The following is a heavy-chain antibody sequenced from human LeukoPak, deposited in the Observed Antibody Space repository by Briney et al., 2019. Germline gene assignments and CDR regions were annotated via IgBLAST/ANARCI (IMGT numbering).Heavy chain of an antibody. V-gene: IGHV4-30-2*01. J-gene: IGHJ4*02. CDR2: IYHSGST. CDR1: GGSISSGGYY. Sequence: SETLSLTCTVSGGSISSGGYYWSWIRQPPGKGLEWIGYIYHSGSTYYNPSLKSRVTISVDRSKNQFSLKLSSVTAADTAVYYCARHGGTRITLVEVYYFDYWGQGTLVTVSS. D-gene: IGHD4-11*01. CDR3: ARHGGTRITLVEVYYFDY.